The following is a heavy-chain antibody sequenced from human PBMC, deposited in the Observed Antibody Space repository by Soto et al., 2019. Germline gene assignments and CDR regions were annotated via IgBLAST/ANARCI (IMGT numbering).Heavy chain of an antibody. CDR2: ISYEGSNK. Sequence: GGSLRLSCAASGFTFSSYGMHGGRQAPGKGLERVAGISYEGSNKYYADSVKGRFSISRDNSKNTLYLQMNSLRAEDTAVYYCAKDVLRFLEWLAFYGMDVWGQGTTVTVSS. J-gene: IGHJ6*02. CDR1: GFTFSSYG. CDR3: AKDVLRFLEWLAFYGMDV. V-gene: IGHV3-30*18. D-gene: IGHD3-3*01.